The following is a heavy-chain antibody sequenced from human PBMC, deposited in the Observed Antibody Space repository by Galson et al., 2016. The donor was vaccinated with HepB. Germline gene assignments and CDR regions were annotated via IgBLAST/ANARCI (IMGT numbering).Heavy chain of an antibody. Sequence: SLRLSCAASGFTFRSYAMHWVRQAPGKGLEWVAFMSNDGRNKNYADSVKGRFTISRDNSNNTLYLQMNSLRDEDTALYYCAREPTWDYYFDYWGQGTLVTVSS. CDR1: GFTFRSYA. CDR3: AREPTWDYYFDY. V-gene: IGHV3-30*04. J-gene: IGHJ4*02. CDR2: MSNDGRNK. D-gene: IGHD1-26*01.